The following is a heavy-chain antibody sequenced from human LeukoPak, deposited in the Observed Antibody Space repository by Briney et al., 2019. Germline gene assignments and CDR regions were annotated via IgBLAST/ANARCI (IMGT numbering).Heavy chain of an antibody. V-gene: IGHV4-39*01. CDR1: GGSISSSSYY. Sequence: KPSETLSLTCTVSGGSISSSSYYWGWIRQPPGKGLEWIGSIYYSGSTYYNPSLKSRVTISVDTSKNQFSLKLSSVTAADTAVYYCARQYCSGGSCRFDYWGQGTLATVSS. CDR2: IYYSGST. CDR3: ARQYCSGGSCRFDY. D-gene: IGHD2-15*01. J-gene: IGHJ4*02.